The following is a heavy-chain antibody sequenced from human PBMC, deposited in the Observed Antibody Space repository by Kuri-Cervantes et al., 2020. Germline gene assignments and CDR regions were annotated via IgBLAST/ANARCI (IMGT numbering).Heavy chain of an antibody. CDR1: GFTFNSYW. CDR3: ARMWLGGDYVPHDAFDI. J-gene: IGHJ3*02. CDR2: IKQDGSEK. V-gene: IGHV3-7*01. Sequence: GSLRLSCVASGFTFNSYWMGWVRQGPGKGLEWVANIKQDGSEKYYVDSVNGRFTISRDNAKNSLYLQMNSLRDEDTAVYYCARMWLGGDYVPHDAFDIWGQGTMVTVSS. D-gene: IGHD4-17*01.